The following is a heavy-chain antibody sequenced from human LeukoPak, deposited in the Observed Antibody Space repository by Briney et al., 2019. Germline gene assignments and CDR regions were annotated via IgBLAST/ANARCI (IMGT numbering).Heavy chain of an antibody. V-gene: IGHV3-53*01. J-gene: IGHJ6*03. CDR2: SYGGGRT. D-gene: IGHD6-13*01. CDR1: GFSVRDSY. Sequence: PGGSLRLSCTASGFSVRDSYMSWVRQAPGKGLEWVSVSYGGGRTYYGASVRGRSTIARDDSDNTLYLQMTSLRPEDTALYYCAKEGQQERDHRTYFLYYMDVWGSGTTVT. CDR3: AKEGQQERDHRTYFLYYMDV.